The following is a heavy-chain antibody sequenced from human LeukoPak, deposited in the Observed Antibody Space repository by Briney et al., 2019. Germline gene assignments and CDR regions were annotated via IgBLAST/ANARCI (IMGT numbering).Heavy chain of an antibody. Sequence: ASVKVSCKASRYTAIDYYLHWVRQAHGQGLEWMGMINPTSGSTDYAQTFQGRVTMTRDTPTSVFYMEMNGLTSDDTAVYYCSRDGGGWLDPWGQGTLVTVSS. CDR3: SRDGGGWLDP. V-gene: IGHV1-46*01. J-gene: IGHJ5*02. D-gene: IGHD3-16*01. CDR1: RYTAIDYY. CDR2: INPTSGST.